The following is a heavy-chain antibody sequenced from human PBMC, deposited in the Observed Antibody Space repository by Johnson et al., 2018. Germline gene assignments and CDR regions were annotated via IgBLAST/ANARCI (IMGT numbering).Heavy chain of an antibody. D-gene: IGHD3-22*01. J-gene: IGHJ3*02. CDR2: IYYSGST. CDR1: GGSISSGDYY. Sequence: QVQLQESGPGLVKXSQTXSLXCTVSGGSISSGDYYWSWIRQPPGKGLEWIGYIYYSGSTYYNPSLKSRVTISVATSKNQFSLNLSPVTAADTAVYYFARPYSRGYSGHAFDIWGQGTMVTVSS. CDR3: ARPYSRGYSGHAFDI. V-gene: IGHV4-30-4*01.